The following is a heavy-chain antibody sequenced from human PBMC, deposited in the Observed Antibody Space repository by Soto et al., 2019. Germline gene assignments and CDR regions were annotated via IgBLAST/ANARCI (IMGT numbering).Heavy chain of an antibody. V-gene: IGHV1-18*01. CDR1: GYTFTSYG. J-gene: IGHJ4*02. CDR2: ISAHNGNT. D-gene: IGHD1-1*01. CDR3: ARGRYGDY. Sequence: QVHLVQSGAEVKKPGASVKVSCKASGYTFTSYGITWVRQAPGQGLEWMGWISAHNGNTDYAQKLQGRVIVNRDTATSTAYMELRSTISDDTAVYYYARGRYGDYWGQGALVTVSS.